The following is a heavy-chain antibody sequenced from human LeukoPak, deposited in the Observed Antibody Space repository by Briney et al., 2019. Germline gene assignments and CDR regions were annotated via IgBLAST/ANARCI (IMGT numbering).Heavy chain of an antibody. J-gene: IGHJ5*02. CDR2: IYPGDSDT. CDR1: GYSFTSYW. CDR3: ARHVEDWNDRINWFDP. Sequence: GESLKISCKGSGYSFTSYWIGWVRQMPGKGLEWMGIIYPGDSDTRYSPSFQGQVTISADKSISTAYLQWSSLKASDTAMYYCARHVEDWNDRINWFDPWGQGTLVTVSS. D-gene: IGHD1-1*01. V-gene: IGHV5-51*01.